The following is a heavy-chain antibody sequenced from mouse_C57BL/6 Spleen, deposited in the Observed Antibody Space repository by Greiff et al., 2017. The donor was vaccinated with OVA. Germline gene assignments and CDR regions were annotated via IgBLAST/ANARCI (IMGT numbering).Heavy chain of an antibody. J-gene: IGHJ4*01. CDR1: GYTFTDYE. Sequence: VQLQQSGAELVRPGASVTLSCKASGYTFTDYEMHWVKQTPVPGLEWIGAIDPETGGTAYNQKFKGKAILTADKSSSTAYMELRSLTSEDSAVYYCTRREVLYYGKGYAMDYWGQGTSVTVSS. CDR3: TRREVLYYGKGYAMDY. D-gene: IGHD2-1*01. CDR2: IDPETGGT. V-gene: IGHV1-15*01.